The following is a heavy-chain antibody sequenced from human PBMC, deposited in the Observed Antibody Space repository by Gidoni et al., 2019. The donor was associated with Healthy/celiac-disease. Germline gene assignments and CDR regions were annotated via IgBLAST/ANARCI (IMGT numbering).Heavy chain of an antibody. CDR1: GGSISSSY. CDR3: ARGGWEYFQH. Sequence: QVQLQESGPGLVKPSETLSLTCTVSGGSISSSYWSWIRQPPGKGLEWIGYIYYSGSTNYNPSLKSRVTISVDTSKNQFSLKLSSVTAADTAVYYCARGGWEYFQHWGQGTLVTVSS. V-gene: IGHV4-59*01. CDR2: IYYSGST. J-gene: IGHJ1*01. D-gene: IGHD2-15*01.